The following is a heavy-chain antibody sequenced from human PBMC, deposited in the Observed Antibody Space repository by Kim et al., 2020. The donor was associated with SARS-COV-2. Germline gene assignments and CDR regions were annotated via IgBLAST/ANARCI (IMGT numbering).Heavy chain of an antibody. CDR3: ARENYDILTGYLVFDI. J-gene: IGHJ3*02. V-gene: IGHV1-3*01. Sequence: ASVKVSCKASGYIFTSYAMHWVRQAPGQRLEWMGWINVGNGNTEYSQKFQGRVTITRDTSASTVYMELSSLRSEDTAMYYCARENYDILTGYLVFDIWGQGRMVTVSS. D-gene: IGHD3-9*01. CDR2: INVGNGNT. CDR1: GYIFTSYA.